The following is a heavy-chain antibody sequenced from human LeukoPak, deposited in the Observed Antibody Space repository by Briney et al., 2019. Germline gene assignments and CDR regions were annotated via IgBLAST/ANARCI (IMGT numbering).Heavy chain of an antibody. CDR2: INHIGST. D-gene: IGHD6-19*01. CDR1: VASFSGYY. J-gene: IGHJ4*02. V-gene: IGHV4-34*01. CDR3: ERGGYSSGWYHYY. Sequence: SETLSLTCAVYVASFSGYYCSWIHQPPWKGLECIGEINHIGSTNYNLSRKRRVTISVDTSKNQFSLKLSSVTAADTDVYYCERGGYSSGWYHYYWGQGTLVTVSS.